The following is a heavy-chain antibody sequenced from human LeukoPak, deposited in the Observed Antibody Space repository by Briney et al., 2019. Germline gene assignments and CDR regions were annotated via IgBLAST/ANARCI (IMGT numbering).Heavy chain of an antibody. CDR1: GYTLTELS. CDR3: ATAGVYSIAATNWFDP. CDR2: FDPEDGET. J-gene: IGHJ5*02. V-gene: IGHV1-24*01. D-gene: IGHD6-6*01. Sequence: ASVTVSCKVSGYTLTELSMHWVRQAPGKGLEWMGGFDPEDGETIYAQKFQGRVTMTEDTSTDTAYMELSSLRSEDTAVYYCATAGVYSIAATNWFDPWGQGTLVTVSS.